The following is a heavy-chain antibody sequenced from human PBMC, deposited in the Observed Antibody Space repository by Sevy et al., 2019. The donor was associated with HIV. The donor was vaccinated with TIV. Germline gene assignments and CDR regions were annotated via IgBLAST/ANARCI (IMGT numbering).Heavy chain of an antibody. CDR1: GITFSSHA. CDR3: ARADYGDYSGEFDY. CDR2: ISYDGSNK. J-gene: IGHJ4*02. Sequence: GGSLRLSCAASGITFSSHAMHWVRQVPGKGLEWVTIISYDGSNKYYADSVKGRFTISRDNSKNTLYLQMNSLRAEDTAVYYCARADYGDYSGEFDYWGQGTLVTVSS. D-gene: IGHD4-17*01. V-gene: IGHV3-30-3*01.